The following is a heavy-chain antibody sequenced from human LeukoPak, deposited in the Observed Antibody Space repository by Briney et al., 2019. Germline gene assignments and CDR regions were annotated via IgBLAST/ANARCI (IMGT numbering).Heavy chain of an antibody. CDR1: GGSISSYY. J-gene: IGHJ5*02. CDR2: IYYSGST. CDR3: ARHSRDYPHNWFDP. Sequence: KTSETLSLTCTVSGGSISSYYWSWIRQPPGKGLEWIGYIYYSGSTNYNPSLKSRVTISVDTSKNQFSLKLTSVTAADTAMYYCARHSRDYPHNWFDPWGQGTLVTVSS. D-gene: IGHD4-17*01. V-gene: IGHV4-59*08.